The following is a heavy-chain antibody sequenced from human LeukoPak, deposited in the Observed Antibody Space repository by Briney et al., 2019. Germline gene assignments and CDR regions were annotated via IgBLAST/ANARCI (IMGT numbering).Heavy chain of an antibody. CDR2: INPSGGST. V-gene: IGHV1-46*01. J-gene: IGHJ4*02. CDR3: LSLAVAGIEPFDY. D-gene: IGHD6-19*01. Sequence: ASVTVSFKASGYTFTNYYMHWVRQAPGQGLEWMGLINPSGGSTSYAQKFQGRVTMTRDTSTSTVYMELSSLPSEDTAVYYCLSLAVAGIEPFDYWGQGTLVTVSS. CDR1: GYTFTNYY.